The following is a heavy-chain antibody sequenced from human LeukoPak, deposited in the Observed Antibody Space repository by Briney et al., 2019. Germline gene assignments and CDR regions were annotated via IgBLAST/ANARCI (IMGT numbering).Heavy chain of an antibody. Sequence: GGSLRLSCAASGFTFSSYAMSWVRQAPGKGLEWVSGISGSGGSTYYADSVKGRFTISRDNSKNTLYLQMNSLRAEDTAVYYCANGEGIGGPPYCGQGTLVTVSS. D-gene: IGHD2-15*01. CDR2: ISGSGGST. CDR3: ANGEGIGGPPY. V-gene: IGHV3-23*01. J-gene: IGHJ4*02. CDR1: GFTFSSYA.